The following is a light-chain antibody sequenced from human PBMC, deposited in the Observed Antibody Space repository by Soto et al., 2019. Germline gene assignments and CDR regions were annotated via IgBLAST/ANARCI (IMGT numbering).Light chain of an antibody. Sequence: DIQMTQSPSSLSASVGDRVTITCRASQSISSYLNWYQQKPGEAPKLLIYAASSLQSGVPSRFSGSGSGPDFTLTISSLQPEDFATYYCQQSYSTPPMYTFGQGTKLEIK. J-gene: IGKJ2*01. CDR3: QQSYSTPPMYT. CDR1: QSISSY. V-gene: IGKV1-39*01. CDR2: AAS.